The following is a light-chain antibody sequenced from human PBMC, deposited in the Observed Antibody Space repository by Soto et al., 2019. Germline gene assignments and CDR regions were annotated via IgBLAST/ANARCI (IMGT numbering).Light chain of an antibody. V-gene: IGKV1-39*01. J-gene: IGKJ1*01. CDR3: QQYHSYWT. CDR2: TAS. CDR1: QTISKY. Sequence: IQMTQSPASRSSSFGDRVALTCRAGQTISKYLNWYQQKPGEAPKLLIYTASNLQSGVPSRFSGSGSGTAFTLTISSLKTDDFSTDDCQQYHSYWTFGQGTKVDIK.